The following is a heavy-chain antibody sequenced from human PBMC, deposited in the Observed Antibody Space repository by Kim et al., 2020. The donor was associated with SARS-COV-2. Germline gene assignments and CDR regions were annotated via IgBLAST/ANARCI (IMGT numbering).Heavy chain of an antibody. CDR1: GFTFSSYE. CDR3: ASPVGQWLPTDAFDI. D-gene: IGHD5-12*01. Sequence: GGSLRLSCAASGFTFSSYEMNWVRQAPGKGLEWVSSISSSGSTIYYADSVKGRFTISRDNAKNSLYLQMNSLRAEDTAVYYCASPVGQWLPTDAFDIWGQGTMVTVSS. CDR2: ISSSGSTI. V-gene: IGHV3-48*03. J-gene: IGHJ3*02.